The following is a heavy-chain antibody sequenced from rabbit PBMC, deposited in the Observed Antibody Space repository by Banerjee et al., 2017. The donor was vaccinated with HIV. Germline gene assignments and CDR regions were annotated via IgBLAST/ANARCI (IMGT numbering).Heavy chain of an antibody. CDR3: ARDYVGVAYALDL. J-gene: IGHJ4*01. V-gene: IGHV1S40*01. CDR1: GFTISSSYC. D-gene: IGHD6-1*01. CDR2: IASDSSGST. Sequence: QSLEESGGDLVKPGASLTLTCTASGFTISSSYCMCWVHQAPGKGLEWIACIASDSSGSTWYANWAKGRFTISKTSSTTVTLQMTSLTVADTATYFCARDYVGVAYALDLWGPGTLVTVS.